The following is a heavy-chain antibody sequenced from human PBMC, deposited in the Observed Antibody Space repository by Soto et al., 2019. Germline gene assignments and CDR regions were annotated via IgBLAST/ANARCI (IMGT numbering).Heavy chain of an antibody. V-gene: IGHV3-21*01. CDR3: ARDSPVFGYCSGGSCLGWFDP. CDR2: ISSSSSYI. D-gene: IGHD2-15*01. J-gene: IGHJ5*02. CDR1: GVNCGKLR. Sequence: WGLMRDPRGAAGVNCGKLRMNRVSKDPGKGREWVSSISSSSSYIYYADSVKGRFTISRDNAKNSLYLQMNSLRAEDTAVYYCARDSPVFGYCSGGSCLGWFDPWGQGTLVTVSS.